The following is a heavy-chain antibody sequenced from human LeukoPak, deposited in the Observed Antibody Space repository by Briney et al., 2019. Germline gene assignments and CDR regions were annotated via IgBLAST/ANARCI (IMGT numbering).Heavy chain of an antibody. J-gene: IGHJ4*02. V-gene: IGHV3-7*03. CDR1: GFTFSTYW. CDR3: AKGSGWYAFDY. Sequence: GGSLRLSCAASGFTFSTYWMSWVRQAPGKGLEWVANIKEDGSEKYYVDSVKGRFTISRDNAKNSLSLQMNSLRAEDTAVYYCAKGSGWYAFDYWGQGTLVTVSS. D-gene: IGHD6-19*01. CDR2: IKEDGSEK.